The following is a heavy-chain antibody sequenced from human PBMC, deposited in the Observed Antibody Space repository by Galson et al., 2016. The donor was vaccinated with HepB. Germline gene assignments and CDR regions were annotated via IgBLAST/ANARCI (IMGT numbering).Heavy chain of an antibody. CDR2: ISYDGDTK. V-gene: IGHV3-30*03. J-gene: IGHJ4*02. CDR3: ASDPRQWQRGYNYGFEY. D-gene: IGHD5-18*01. CDR1: GFTFSTYG. Sequence: SLRLSCAASGFTFSTYGMHWVRQARGKGLEWVAVISYDGDTKYHADSVKGRFTISRDNSKNTLYLQMHRLRFEDTAVYYCASDPRQWQRGYNYGFEYWGQGTLVSVSS.